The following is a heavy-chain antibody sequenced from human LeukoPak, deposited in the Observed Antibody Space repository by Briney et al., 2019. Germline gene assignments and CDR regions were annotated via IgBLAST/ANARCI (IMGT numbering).Heavy chain of an antibody. Sequence: ASVKVSCKASGYIFKSYAISWVRQAPGQGLEWMGWISTYNGDTNYAQKFQGRVTITKDTSASTAYMELRSLRSDDTAVYYCARDPSNTSGWYIYFDYWGQGALVTVSS. J-gene: IGHJ4*02. CDR3: ARDPSNTSGWYIYFDY. V-gene: IGHV1-18*01. D-gene: IGHD6-19*01. CDR2: ISTYNGDT. CDR1: GYIFKSYA.